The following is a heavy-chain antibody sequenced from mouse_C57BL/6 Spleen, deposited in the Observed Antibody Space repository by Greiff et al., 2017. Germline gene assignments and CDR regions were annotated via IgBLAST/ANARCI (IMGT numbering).Heavy chain of an antibody. V-gene: IGHV1-80*01. CDR3: ARDYGSSLDY. Sequence: VKLQESGAELVKPGASVKISCKASGYAFSSYWMNWVKQRPGKGLEWIGQIYPGDGDTNYNGKFKGKATLTADNSSSTAYMQLSSLTSEDSAVYFCARDYGSSLDYWGQGTTLTVSS. D-gene: IGHD1-1*01. CDR2: IYPGDGDT. J-gene: IGHJ2*01. CDR1: GYAFSSYW.